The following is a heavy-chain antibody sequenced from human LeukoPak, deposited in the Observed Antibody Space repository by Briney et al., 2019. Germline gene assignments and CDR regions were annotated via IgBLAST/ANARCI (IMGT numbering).Heavy chain of an antibody. D-gene: IGHD3-22*01. CDR1: GYTFTGYY. CDR2: INPNSGGI. Sequence: GASVKVSCKASGYTFTGYYMHWVRQAPGQGLEWMGWINPNSGGINYAQKFQGRVTMTRDTSISTAYMELSRLRSDDTAVYYCARDPLINYYYDSSGYPDYWGQGTLVTVSS. CDR3: ARDPLINYYYDSSGYPDY. V-gene: IGHV1-2*02. J-gene: IGHJ4*02.